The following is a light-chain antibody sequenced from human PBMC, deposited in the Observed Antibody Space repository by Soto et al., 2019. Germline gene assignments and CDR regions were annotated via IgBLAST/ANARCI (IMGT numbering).Light chain of an antibody. CDR2: GAS. V-gene: IGKV3-15*01. CDR3: HQYNTWPLT. CDR1: QFVRSN. Sequence: EIVMTQSPATLSVSPGDRVTLSCRASQFVRSNSAWYQQKPGQAPRLLICGASLRATGIPARFSGSGYGTEFTLTISSLQSEDFAVYYCHQYNTWPLTFGGGTKV. J-gene: IGKJ4*01.